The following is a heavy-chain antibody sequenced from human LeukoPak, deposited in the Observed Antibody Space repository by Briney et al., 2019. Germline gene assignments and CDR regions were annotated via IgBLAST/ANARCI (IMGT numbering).Heavy chain of an antibody. CDR3: ARALSWTTESYYYMDV. CDR2: MNPNSGNT. CDR1: GYTFTSYD. V-gene: IGHV1-8*01. D-gene: IGHD3/OR15-3a*01. J-gene: IGHJ6*03. Sequence: ASVKVSCKASGYTFTSYDINWVRQATGQGLEWMGWMNPNSGNTGYAQKFQGRVTMTKNTSIITAYIELSSLRSEDTAVYYCARALSWTTESYYYMDVWGKGTTVTVSS.